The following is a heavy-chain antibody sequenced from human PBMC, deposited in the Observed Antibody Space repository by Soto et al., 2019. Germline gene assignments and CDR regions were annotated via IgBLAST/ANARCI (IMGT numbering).Heavy chain of an antibody. Sequence: SETLSLTCTVSGDSIISSDFYWGWVRQPPGKGLEWIGSIFYLGSSYYNPSLKSRVTMSVDTSKNQFSLRLRSVTAADTASYFCARHSLALRKNNWFDPWGQGIMVTVSS. CDR3: ARHSLALRKNNWFDP. J-gene: IGHJ5*02. CDR2: IFYLGSS. V-gene: IGHV4-39*01. D-gene: IGHD3-3*02. CDR1: GDSIISSDFY.